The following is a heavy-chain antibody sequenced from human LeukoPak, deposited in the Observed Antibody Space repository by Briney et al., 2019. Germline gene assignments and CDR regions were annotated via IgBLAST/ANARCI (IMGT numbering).Heavy chain of an antibody. V-gene: IGHV1-3*04. CDR2: INTGTGKT. Sequence: GASVKVSCKTSGYTFSMNVIHWMCQAPGQRLEWMGWINTGTGKTKYSQKFQGRLSITRDTSANTTSMELSSLRSEDTAVFYCARDKRSSPYYLFDYWGQGTLVTVSS. D-gene: IGHD1-26*01. J-gene: IGHJ4*02. CDR3: ARDKRSSPYYLFDY. CDR1: GYTFSMNV.